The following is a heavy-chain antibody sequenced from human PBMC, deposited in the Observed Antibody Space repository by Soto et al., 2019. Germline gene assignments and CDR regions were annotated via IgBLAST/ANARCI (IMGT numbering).Heavy chain of an antibody. CDR3: AISVRDGYKFRWFDP. Sequence: PSETLSLTCTVSGGSISSSSYYWGWIRQPPGKGLEWIGSIYYSGSTYYNPSLKSRVTISVDTSKNQFSLKLSSVTAADTAVYYCAISVRDGYKFRWFDPWGQGTLVTVSS. J-gene: IGHJ5*02. V-gene: IGHV4-39*01. D-gene: IGHD5-12*01. CDR2: IYYSGST. CDR1: GGSISSSSYY.